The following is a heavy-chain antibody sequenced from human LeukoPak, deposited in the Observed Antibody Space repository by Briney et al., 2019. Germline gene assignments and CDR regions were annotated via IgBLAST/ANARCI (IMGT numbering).Heavy chain of an antibody. CDR3: ARDTRYYFDY. D-gene: IGHD1-1*01. V-gene: IGHV3-30-3*01. Sequence: GRSLRLSCAASGFTLSSYAMHWVRQAPGKGLEWVAVISYDGSNKYYADSVKGRFTISRDNSKNTLYLQMNSLRAEDTAVYCCARDTRYYFDYWGQGTLVTVSS. CDR2: ISYDGSNK. J-gene: IGHJ4*02. CDR1: GFTLSSYA.